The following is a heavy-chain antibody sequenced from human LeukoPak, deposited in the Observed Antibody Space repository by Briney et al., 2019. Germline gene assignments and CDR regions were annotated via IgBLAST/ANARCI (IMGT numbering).Heavy chain of an antibody. CDR2: ISSSSSTI. Sequence: GGSLRLSCAASGFTFSSYSMNWVRQAPGKGLEWVSYISSSSSTIYYADSVKGRFTISRDNAKNSLYLQMNSLRAEDTAVYYCARVGVPTYYYDSSGYYSALGAFDIWGQGTMVTVSS. CDR1: GFTFSSYS. J-gene: IGHJ3*02. V-gene: IGHV3-48*01. CDR3: ARVGVPTYYYDSSGYYSALGAFDI. D-gene: IGHD3-22*01.